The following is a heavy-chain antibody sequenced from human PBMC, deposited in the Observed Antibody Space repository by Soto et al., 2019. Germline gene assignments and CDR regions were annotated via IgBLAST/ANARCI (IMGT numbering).Heavy chain of an antibody. CDR2: IYSGGST. V-gene: IGHV3-53*01. J-gene: IGHJ4*02. CDR1: GFTVSSNY. Sequence: GGSLRLSCAASGFTVSSNYMTWVRQAPGKGLEWVSVIYSGGSTYYADSVKCRFTVSRDNSKNTLYLQMNSLRVEDTAVYYCARGHYDTSHDYWGQGTLVTVSS. D-gene: IGHD3-22*01. CDR3: ARGHYDTSHDY.